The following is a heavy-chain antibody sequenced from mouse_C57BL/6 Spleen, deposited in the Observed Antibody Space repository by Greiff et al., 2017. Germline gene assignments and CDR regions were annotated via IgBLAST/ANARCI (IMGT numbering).Heavy chain of an antibody. J-gene: IGHJ2*01. V-gene: IGHV14-4*01. D-gene: IGHD2-1*01. CDR2: IDPENGDT. CDR3: THYGNYVRDYFDY. Sequence: EVQLQESGAELVRPGASVKLSCTASGFNIKDDYMHWVKQRPEQGLEWIGWIDPENGDTEYASKFQGKATITADTSSNTAYLQLSSLTSEDTAVYYCTHYGNYVRDYFDYWGQGTTLTVSS. CDR1: GFNIKDDY.